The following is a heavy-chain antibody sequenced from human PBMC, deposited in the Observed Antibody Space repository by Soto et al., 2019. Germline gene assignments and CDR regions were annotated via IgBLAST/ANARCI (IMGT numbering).Heavy chain of an antibody. CDR1: GGSFSGYY. J-gene: IGHJ6*02. CDR2: INHSGST. Sequence: PSETLSLTCAVYGGSFSGYYWSWIRQPPGKGLEWIGEINHSGSTNYNPSLKSRVTISVDTSKNQFSLKLSSVTAADTAVYYCARIKDIVVVPAAMTVYYYYGMDVWGQGTPVTVS. CDR3: ARIKDIVVVPAAMTVYYYYGMDV. D-gene: IGHD2-2*01. V-gene: IGHV4-34*01.